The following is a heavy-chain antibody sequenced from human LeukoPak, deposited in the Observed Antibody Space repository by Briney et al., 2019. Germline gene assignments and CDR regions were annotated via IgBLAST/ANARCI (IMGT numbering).Heavy chain of an antibody. CDR1: GGSISSSSYY. CDR3: ARDSGLGVAGSFDY. CDR2: IYYSGST. V-gene: IGHV4-39*07. Sequence: PSETLSLTCTVSGGSISSSSYYWGWIRQPPGTGLEWIGSIYYSGSTYYNPSLKSRVTISVDTSKNQFSLKLSSVTAADTAVYYCARDSGLGVAGSFDYWGQGTLVTVSS. D-gene: IGHD6-19*01. J-gene: IGHJ4*02.